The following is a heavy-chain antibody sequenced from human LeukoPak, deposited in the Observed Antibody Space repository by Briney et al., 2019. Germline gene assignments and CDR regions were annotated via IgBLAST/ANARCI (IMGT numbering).Heavy chain of an antibody. CDR1: GFTFSSHW. J-gene: IGHJ4*02. Sequence: GGSLRLSCAASGFTFSSHWMHWVRQAPGKGLVWVSRINRDGSSTSYADSVKGRFTISRDNAKNSLYLQMDSLRAEDTAVYYCARGPTYGQAFDSWGQGTLVTVSS. V-gene: IGHV3-74*01. D-gene: IGHD3-10*01. CDR3: ARGPTYGQAFDS. CDR2: INRDGSST.